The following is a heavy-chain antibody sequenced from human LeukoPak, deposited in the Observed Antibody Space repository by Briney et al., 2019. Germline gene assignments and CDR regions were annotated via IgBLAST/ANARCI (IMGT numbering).Heavy chain of an antibody. CDR1: GITFANYP. V-gene: IGHV3-23*01. CDR2: ISGSGGIT. Sequence: GGSLRLSCAASGITFANYPMNWVRQAPGKGLEWVSTISGSGGITYYADSVKGRFTISRDNSKNTLYLQMNSLRAEDTAVYYCAKEGNYDFWSGYYTSPIDYWGQGTLVTVSS. D-gene: IGHD3-3*01. J-gene: IGHJ4*02. CDR3: AKEGNYDFWSGYYTSPIDY.